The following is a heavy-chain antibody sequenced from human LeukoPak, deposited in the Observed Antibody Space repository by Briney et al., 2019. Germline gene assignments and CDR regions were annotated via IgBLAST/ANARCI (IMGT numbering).Heavy chain of an antibody. J-gene: IGHJ6*03. CDR1: GFTFSSYS. D-gene: IGHD4/OR15-4a*01. CDR3: ARGGAYYYYMDV. V-gene: IGHV3-21*01. Sequence: GGSLRLSCAASGFTFSSYSMNWVRQAPGKGLEWISSISSSSSYIYYADSLKGRFTISRDNAKNSLYLQMNSLRAEDTAVYYCARGGAYYYYMDVWGKGTTVTVSS. CDR2: ISSSSSYI.